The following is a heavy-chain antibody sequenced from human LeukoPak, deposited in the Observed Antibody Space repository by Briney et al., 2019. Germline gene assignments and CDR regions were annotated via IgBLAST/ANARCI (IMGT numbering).Heavy chain of an antibody. Sequence: GGSLRLSCAASGFTFSSYSMNWVRQAPGKGLEWVSYISSSSSTIYYADSVKGRFTISRDNAKNSLYLQMNSLRAEDMALYYCAKDLWRGLRFLEWGAFDIWGQGTMVTVSS. D-gene: IGHD3-3*01. V-gene: IGHV3-48*04. CDR2: ISSSSSTI. J-gene: IGHJ3*02. CDR3: AKDLWRGLRFLEWGAFDI. CDR1: GFTFSSYS.